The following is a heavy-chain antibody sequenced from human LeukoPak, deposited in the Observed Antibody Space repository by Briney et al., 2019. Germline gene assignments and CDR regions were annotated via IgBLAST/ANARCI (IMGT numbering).Heavy chain of an antibody. V-gene: IGHV1-2*06. CDR2: INPNSGGT. J-gene: IGHJ4*02. D-gene: IGHD3-16*02. Sequence: ASVKVSCKASGYTFTGYYINWVRQAPGQGLEWMGRINPNSGGTNYAQKFQGRVTMTRDTSISTAYMELSRLRSDDTAVYYCARDGDYVWGSYRYVFDYWGQGTLVTVSS. CDR1: GYTFTGYY. CDR3: ARDGDYVWGSYRYVFDY.